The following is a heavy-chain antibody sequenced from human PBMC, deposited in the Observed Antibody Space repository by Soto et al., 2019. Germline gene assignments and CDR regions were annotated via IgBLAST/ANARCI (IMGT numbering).Heavy chain of an antibody. CDR1: GYTFINYY. CDR3: ARDGWFSALRVPFGMDV. D-gene: IGHD3-10*01. CDR2: INPNGGST. V-gene: IGHV1-46*01. J-gene: IGHJ6*02. Sequence: QVQLVQSGAVVKKPGASVEVSCKASGYTFINYYINWVRQAPGQGLEWMGIINPNGGSTTYAQNFHGRVTMTRDTSTSTVYMELNSLRSEDTAVYFCARDGWFSALRVPFGMDVWGQGTTVTVSS.